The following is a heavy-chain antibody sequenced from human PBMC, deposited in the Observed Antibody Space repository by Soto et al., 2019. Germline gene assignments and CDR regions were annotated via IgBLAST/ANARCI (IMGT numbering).Heavy chain of an antibody. J-gene: IGHJ4*02. V-gene: IGHV3-30*03. D-gene: IGHD2-15*01. CDR3: ATGQYCSGGSCYFNPSDY. Sequence: QVQLVESGGGVVQPGRSLRLSCGASGFTFSSYGMHWVRQAPGKGLEWVAGISYDGSYESYADSVKGRCTISRDNSKNTRYVQMSSLRAEDTAVYYCATGQYCSGGSCYFNPSDYWGQGTLVTVSS. CDR2: ISYDGSYE. CDR1: GFTFSSYG.